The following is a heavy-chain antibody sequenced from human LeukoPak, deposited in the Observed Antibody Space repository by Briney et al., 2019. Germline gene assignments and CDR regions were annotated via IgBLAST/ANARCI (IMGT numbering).Heavy chain of an antibody. V-gene: IGHV3-23*01. CDR1: GFTFSSYA. CDR2: IGGSGGTSGDST. CDR3: AKASWVSSTDAVR. J-gene: IGHJ4*02. Sequence: GGSLRLSCAASGFTFSSYAMSWVRQASGKGLEWVTVSVIGGSGGTSGDSTYYADSVKGRFTLSSDGSRNTVYFQLNNLRVEDTAIYYCAKASWVSSTDAVRWGQGTLVTVSS. D-gene: IGHD3-16*01.